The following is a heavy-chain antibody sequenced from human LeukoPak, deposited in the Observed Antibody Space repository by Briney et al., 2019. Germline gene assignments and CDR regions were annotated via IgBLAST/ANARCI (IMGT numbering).Heavy chain of an antibody. D-gene: IGHD1-26*01. Sequence: GGSLRLSCAASGFTFSSYAMSWVRQAPGKGLEWVSATSGSGGSTYYADSVKGRFTISRDNSKNTLYLQMNSLRAEDTAVYYCAKGKWELPYYFDYWGQGTLVTVSS. CDR1: GFTFSSYA. J-gene: IGHJ4*02. CDR3: AKGKWELPYYFDY. V-gene: IGHV3-23*01. CDR2: TSGSGGST.